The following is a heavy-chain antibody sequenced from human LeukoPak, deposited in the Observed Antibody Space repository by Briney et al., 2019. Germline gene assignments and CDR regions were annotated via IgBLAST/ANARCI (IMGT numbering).Heavy chain of an antibody. V-gene: IGHV1-8*03. CDR1: GYTFTSYD. CDR2: MNPNSGNT. J-gene: IGHJ4*02. CDR3: ARSSQATLYDYVWGSYRRVFDY. D-gene: IGHD3-16*02. Sequence: ASVKVSCKASGYTFTSYDIIWVRQATGQGLEWMGWMNPNSGNTGYAQKFQGRVTITRNTSISTAYMELSSLRSEDTAVYYCARSSQATLYDYVWGSYRRVFDYWGQGTLVTVSS.